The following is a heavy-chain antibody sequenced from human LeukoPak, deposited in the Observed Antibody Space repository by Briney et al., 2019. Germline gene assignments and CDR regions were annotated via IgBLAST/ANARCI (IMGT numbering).Heavy chain of an antibody. D-gene: IGHD1-20*01. Sequence: GGSLRLSCAASGFTFSSYAMHWVRQAPGKGLVWVSRIKSDGITIAYADSVKGRFTISRDNAKNTLYLQMNSLRAEDTAVYYCLRDLNWSLDQWGQGTLVTVSS. V-gene: IGHV3-74*01. CDR3: LRDLNWSLDQ. CDR1: GFTFSSYA. J-gene: IGHJ4*02. CDR2: IKSDGITI.